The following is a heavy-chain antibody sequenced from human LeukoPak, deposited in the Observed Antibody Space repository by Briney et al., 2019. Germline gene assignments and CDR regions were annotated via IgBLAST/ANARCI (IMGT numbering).Heavy chain of an antibody. D-gene: IGHD3-22*01. J-gene: IGHJ4*02. CDR1: GGSISGYY. CDR2: IYYSGST. V-gene: IGHV4-59*08. CDR3: ARTTRYYDSSGCFDF. Sequence: SETLSLTCTVSGGSISGYYWSWIRQPPGKGLEWIAYIYYSGSTNYNPSLKSRVTISVDTSKNQFSLKMSSVTAADTAVYYCARTTRYYDSSGCFDFWGQGTLVTVSS.